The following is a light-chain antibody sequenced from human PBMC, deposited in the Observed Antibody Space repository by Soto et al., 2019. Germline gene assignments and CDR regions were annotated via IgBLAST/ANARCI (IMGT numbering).Light chain of an antibody. CDR2: RNN. CDR1: SSNIGSNY. CDR3: AAWDDSLSAYVV. J-gene: IGLJ2*01. Sequence: QSVLTQPPSASGTPGQRVTISCSGSSSNIGSNYVYWYQQLPGTAPKLLIYRNNQRPSGVPDRFSGSKSGTSASLAISGLRSEAEADDYCAAWDDSLSAYVVFGGGTKVTVL. V-gene: IGLV1-47*01.